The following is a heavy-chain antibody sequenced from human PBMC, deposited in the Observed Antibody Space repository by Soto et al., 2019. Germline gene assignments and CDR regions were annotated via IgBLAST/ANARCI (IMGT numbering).Heavy chain of an antibody. CDR3: ARKRGVTVAGTRWYLDL. Sequence: PGASLKISCEASGYRFTTYWIGWVRQMPGKGLEWMGIIYPGDSETRYNPSFQGHVTISADKSNNTAYLQWSSLRDSDTAPYYCARKRGVTVAGTRWYLDLWGRGTLVTVSS. V-gene: IGHV5-51*01. D-gene: IGHD6-19*01. CDR1: GYRFTTYW. J-gene: IGHJ2*01. CDR2: IYPGDSET.